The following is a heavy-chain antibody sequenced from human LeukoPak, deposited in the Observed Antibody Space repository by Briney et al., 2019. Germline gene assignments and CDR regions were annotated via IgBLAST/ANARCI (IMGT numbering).Heavy chain of an antibody. Sequence: GESLKISCKGSGYSFTNYWICWVRQMPGKGLEWMGIIYPGDSDIRYSPSFQGQVTISADKSISTAYLQWSSLKASDTAMYYCAGRGTGTTLAFDYWGQGTVVTVSS. D-gene: IGHD1-1*01. V-gene: IGHV5-51*01. CDR2: IYPGDSDI. CDR3: AGRGTGTTLAFDY. CDR1: GYSFTNYW. J-gene: IGHJ4*02.